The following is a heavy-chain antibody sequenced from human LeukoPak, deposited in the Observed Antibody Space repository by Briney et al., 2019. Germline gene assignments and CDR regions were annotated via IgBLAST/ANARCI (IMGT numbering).Heavy chain of an antibody. D-gene: IGHD6-19*01. CDR1: GYTFTELS. V-gene: IGHV1-24*01. J-gene: IGHJ4*02. Sequence: ASVKVSCKVSGYTFTELSMHWVRQAPGKGLEWMGGFDPEDGETIYAQKFQGRVTMTEDTSTDTAYMELSSLRFEDTAVYYYATEVGWLDNYFDYWGQGTLVTVSS. CDR3: ATEVGWLDNYFDY. CDR2: FDPEDGET.